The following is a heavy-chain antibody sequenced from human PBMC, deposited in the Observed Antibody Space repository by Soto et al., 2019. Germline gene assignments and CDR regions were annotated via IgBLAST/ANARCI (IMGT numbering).Heavy chain of an antibody. CDR1: GYTFTTYY. CDR3: AGAVSTKTAPIDY. D-gene: IGHD4-17*01. J-gene: IGHJ4*02. Sequence: QVQLVQSGAEVKNPGASVKVSCKASGYTFTTYYLHWLRQARGQGLEWMGIITPSSGSTRYEQKFQDRVTMTSDTSTTTVYMELSSLSSEDTAVYYCAGAVSTKTAPIDYWGQGTLVTVSS. V-gene: IGHV1-46*01. CDR2: ITPSSGST.